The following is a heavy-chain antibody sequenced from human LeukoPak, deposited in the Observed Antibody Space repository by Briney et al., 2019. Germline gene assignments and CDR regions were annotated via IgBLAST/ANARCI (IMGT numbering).Heavy chain of an antibody. V-gene: IGHV3-23*01. Sequence: GGSLRLSCAASGFTFSSYAMSWVRQASGKGLEWVSAISSSGGSTYYADSVKGRFTISRDNSKNTLYLQMNSLRAEDTAVYYCAKDYYGSGSYNWFDPWGQGTLVTVSS. D-gene: IGHD3-10*01. CDR3: AKDYYGSGSYNWFDP. J-gene: IGHJ5*02. CDR1: GFTFSSYA. CDR2: ISSSGGST.